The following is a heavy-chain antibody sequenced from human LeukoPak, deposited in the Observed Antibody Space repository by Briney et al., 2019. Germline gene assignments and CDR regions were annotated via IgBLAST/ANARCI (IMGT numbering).Heavy chain of an antibody. V-gene: IGHV1-2*02. D-gene: IGHD3-10*01. J-gene: IGHJ4*02. Sequence: ASVKVSCKASGYTFTGYYMHWVRQAPGQGLEWIGWLNPNSGDTKFAQKFQDRVTVTRDASITTTYLELSSLRSDDTAVYYCARDGFFGSGIYSLDYWGQGTLVTVSS. CDR2: LNPNSGDT. CDR1: GYTFTGYY. CDR3: ARDGFFGSGIYSLDY.